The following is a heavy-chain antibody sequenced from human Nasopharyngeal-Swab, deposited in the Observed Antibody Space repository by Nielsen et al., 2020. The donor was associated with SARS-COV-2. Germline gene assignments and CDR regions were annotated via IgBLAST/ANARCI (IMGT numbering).Heavy chain of an antibody. D-gene: IGHD3-3*01. V-gene: IGHV7-4-1*02. J-gene: IGHJ5*02. CDR1: GYTFTSYA. CDR2: INTNTGNP. CDR3: ARDEKSQGIFGVVISGQWWFDP. Sequence: ASVKVSCKVSGYTFTSYAMNWVRQAPGQGLEWMGWINTNTGNPTYAQGFTGRFVFSLDTSVSTAYLQISSLKAEDTAVYYCARDEKSQGIFGVVISGQWWFDPWGQGTLVTVSS.